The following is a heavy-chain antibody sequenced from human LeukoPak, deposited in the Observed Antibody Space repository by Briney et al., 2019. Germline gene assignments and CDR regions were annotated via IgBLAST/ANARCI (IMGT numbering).Heavy chain of an antibody. D-gene: IGHD3-22*01. V-gene: IGHV4-59*01. Sequence: PSETLSLTCTVSGGSISSYYWSWIRQSPGKGLEWIGYIHYSGSTNYNPSLKSRVTISVDTSRNQFSLKLSSVTAADTAVYYCARSFDSSGYYYYFDYWGQGTRVTVSS. CDR1: GGSISSYY. CDR2: IHYSGST. J-gene: IGHJ4*02. CDR3: ARSFDSSGYYYYFDY.